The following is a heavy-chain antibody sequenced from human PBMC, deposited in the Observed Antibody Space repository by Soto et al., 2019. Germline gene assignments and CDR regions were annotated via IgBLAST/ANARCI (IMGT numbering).Heavy chain of an antibody. D-gene: IGHD3-16*02. J-gene: IGHJ4*02. V-gene: IGHV3-23*01. CDR3: AKDLYDYIWGSYRTLYFDY. CDR1: GFTFSSYA. CDR2: ISGSGGST. Sequence: GGSLRLSCAASGFTFSSYAMSWVRQAPGKGLEWVSAISGSGGSTYYADSVKGRFTISRDNSKNTLYLQMNSLRAEDTAVYYCAKDLYDYIWGSYRTLYFDYWGQGTLVTVSS.